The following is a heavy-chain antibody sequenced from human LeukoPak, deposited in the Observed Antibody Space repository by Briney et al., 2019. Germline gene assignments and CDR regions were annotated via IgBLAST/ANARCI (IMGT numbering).Heavy chain of an antibody. Sequence: PGGSLRLSCAASGFTFSNYGVHWVRQAPGKGLEWAAVISSDGGDKYYGDPVKGRFTISRDNSKNTVYLQMNSLRAEDTAVYYCAELASFLGDAFDIWGQGTMVTVSS. CDR1: GFTFSNYG. J-gene: IGHJ3*02. D-gene: IGHD6-6*01. V-gene: IGHV3-30*03. CDR3: AELASFLGDAFDI. CDR2: ISSDGGDK.